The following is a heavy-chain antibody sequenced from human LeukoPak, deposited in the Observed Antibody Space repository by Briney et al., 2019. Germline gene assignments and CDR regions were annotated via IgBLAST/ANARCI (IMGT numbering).Heavy chain of an antibody. Sequence: GGSLRLSCAASGFTFSSYAMSWVRQAPGKGLEWVALIWNDGSNKYYADSVKGRSTISRDNSKNTLYLQMNNLRVEDTAVYYCAREWTRTGPFDYWGQGTLVTVSS. CDR2: IWNDGSNK. CDR1: GFTFSSYA. CDR3: AREWTRTGPFDY. D-gene: IGHD3/OR15-3a*01. J-gene: IGHJ4*02. V-gene: IGHV3-33*08.